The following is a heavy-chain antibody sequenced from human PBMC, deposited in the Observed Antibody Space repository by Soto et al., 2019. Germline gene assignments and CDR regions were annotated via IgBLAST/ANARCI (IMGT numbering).Heavy chain of an antibody. CDR3: ARDCSSTSCYAGNYYYYMDV. CDR1: GFTFSSYA. CDR2: ISGSGGST. V-gene: IGHV3-23*01. Sequence: GGSLRLSCAASGFTFSSYAMSWVRQAPGKGLEWVSAISGSGGSTYYADSVKGRFTISRDNSKNTLYLQMNSLRAEDTAVYYCARDCSSTSCYAGNYYYYMDVRAKRTTVTVSS. J-gene: IGHJ6*03. D-gene: IGHD2-2*01.